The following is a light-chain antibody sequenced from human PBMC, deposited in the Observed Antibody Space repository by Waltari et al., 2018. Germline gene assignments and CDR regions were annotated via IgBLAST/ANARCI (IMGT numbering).Light chain of an antibody. CDR1: SSNIGSSF. J-gene: IGLJ3*02. CDR3: AAWDDSLTVR. V-gene: IGLV1-47*01. CDR2: RND. Sequence: QSVLTQPPSASGTPGQRVTISCSGSSSNIGSSFVCWYQHLPGTAPKLLIYRNDQRPSGGPDRFSGSRSGTSAALAIRGLRSEEEADYYCAAWDDSLTVRFGGGTKLTVL.